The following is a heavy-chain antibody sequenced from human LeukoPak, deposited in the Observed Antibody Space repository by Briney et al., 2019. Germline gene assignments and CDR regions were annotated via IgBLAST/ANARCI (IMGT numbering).Heavy chain of an antibody. CDR2: IYPGDSDT. Sequence: GESLKISCKGSGYSFTSYWIGWVRQMPGKGLEWMGIIYPGDSDTRYSPSFQGQVTISADKSISTAHLQWSSLKASDTAMYYCARERSSGYYTEDAFDIWGQGTMVTVSS. CDR3: ARERSSGYYTEDAFDI. J-gene: IGHJ3*02. V-gene: IGHV5-51*01. CDR1: GYSFTSYW. D-gene: IGHD3-22*01.